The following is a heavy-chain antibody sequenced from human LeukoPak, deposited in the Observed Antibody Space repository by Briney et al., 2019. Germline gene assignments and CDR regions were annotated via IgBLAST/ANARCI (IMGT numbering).Heavy chain of an antibody. V-gene: IGHV4-34*01. CDR3: ASFSYGGYY. Sequence: PSETLSLTCAVYGGSFSGYYWSWIRQPPGKGLEWIGEINHSGSTNYNPSLKSRVTILVDTSKNQFSLKLSSVTAADTAVYYCASFSYGGYYWGQGTLVTVSS. CDR1: GGSFSGYY. D-gene: IGHD3-10*01. CDR2: INHSGST. J-gene: IGHJ4*02.